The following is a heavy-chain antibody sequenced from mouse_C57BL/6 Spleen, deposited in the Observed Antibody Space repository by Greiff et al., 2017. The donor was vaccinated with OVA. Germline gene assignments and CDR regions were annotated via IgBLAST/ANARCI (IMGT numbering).Heavy chain of an antibody. CDR2: INPNYGTT. D-gene: IGHD1-1*01. CDR1: GYSFTDYN. CDR3: ARNDGSSYDWYFGV. J-gene: IGHJ1*03. Sequence: VQLQQSGPELVKPGASVKISCKASGYSFTDYNMNWVKQSNGKSLEWIGVINPNYGTTSYNQKFKGKATLTVDQSSSTAYIQLNSLTSEDSSVYYCARNDGSSYDWYFGVWGTGTTVTVSS. V-gene: IGHV1-39*01.